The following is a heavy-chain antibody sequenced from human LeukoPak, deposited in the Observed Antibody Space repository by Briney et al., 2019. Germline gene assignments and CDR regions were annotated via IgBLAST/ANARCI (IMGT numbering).Heavy chain of an antibody. CDR1: GFTFSSYE. CDR2: ISTSGRTI. Sequence: GSLRLSCAASGFTFSSYEMNWVRQPPGEGLEWVSYISTSGRTIFYADSVKGRFTISRDNAKNSLYLQMNSLRAEDTAVYYCARDQFSGFLFDYWGQGTLVTVSS. D-gene: IGHD5-12*01. J-gene: IGHJ4*02. CDR3: ARDQFSGFLFDY. V-gene: IGHV3-48*03.